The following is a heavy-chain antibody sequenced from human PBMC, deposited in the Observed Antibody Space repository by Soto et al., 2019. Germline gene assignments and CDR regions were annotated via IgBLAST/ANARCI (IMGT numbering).Heavy chain of an antibody. CDR2: IIPFFGTT. CDR1: GGTFSSYP. V-gene: IGHV1-69*01. D-gene: IGHD2-15*01. J-gene: IGHJ5*02. CDR3: ASRPVMEVAQYGNWFDP. Sequence: QVHLVQSGAEMKKPGSSVKVSCKASGGTFSSYPINWVRQAPGRGLEWMGGIIPFFGTTHSAQNFQGRLTITADESTRTTYMELSSLRSEDTAVYYCASRPVMEVAQYGNWFDPWGQGTLVTVSS.